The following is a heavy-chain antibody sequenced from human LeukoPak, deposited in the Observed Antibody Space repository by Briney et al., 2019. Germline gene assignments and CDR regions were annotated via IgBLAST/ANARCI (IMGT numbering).Heavy chain of an antibody. Sequence: GGSLRLSCAASGFAFSNYGIHWVRQAPDKGLEWVAVIWSDGINKYYVDSVKGRFTISRDNSKNTPYLQMNSLRADDTAVYYCARSTYSSSSYYFDYWGQGSLVTVSS. J-gene: IGHJ4*02. D-gene: IGHD6-13*01. V-gene: IGHV3-33*01. CDR3: ARSTYSSSSYYFDY. CDR2: IWSDGINK. CDR1: GFAFSNYG.